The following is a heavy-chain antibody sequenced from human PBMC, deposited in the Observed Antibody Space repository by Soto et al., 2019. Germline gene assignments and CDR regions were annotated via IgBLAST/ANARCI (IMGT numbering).Heavy chain of an antibody. CDR2: VSHDGRNT. J-gene: IGHJ4*02. V-gene: IGHV3-30*18. CDR3: AKGGRQWLVTSDFNY. D-gene: IGHD6-19*01. Sequence: VQLVESGGDVVQPGRSLRLSCAATGFTFRDYAMHWVRQAPGKGLEWVAVVSHDGRNTHYADSVKGRFTISRDSSKNTVSLEMTSLRAEDTAVYYCAKGGRQWLVTSDFNYWGQGALVTVSS. CDR1: GFTFRDYA.